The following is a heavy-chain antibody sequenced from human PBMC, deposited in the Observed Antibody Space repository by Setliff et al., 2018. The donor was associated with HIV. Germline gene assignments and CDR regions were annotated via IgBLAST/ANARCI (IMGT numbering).Heavy chain of an antibody. V-gene: IGHV4-39*01. D-gene: IGHD3-22*01. CDR3: ARHSGLGGYYSPFDY. CDR1: GVSIKSSSDY. CDR2: IYYSGST. Sequence: PSETLSLTCTVSGVSIKSSSDYWGWIRQPPGKGLEWIGTIYYSGSTYYNPSLKSRVTISVDTSKNQFSLKLSSVTAADTTVYYCARHSGLGGYYSPFDYWGPGTLVTVSS. J-gene: IGHJ4*02.